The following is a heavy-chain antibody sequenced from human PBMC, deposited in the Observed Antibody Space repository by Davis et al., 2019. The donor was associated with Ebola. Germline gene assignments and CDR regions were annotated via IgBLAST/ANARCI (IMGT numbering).Heavy chain of an antibody. D-gene: IGHD3-3*01. CDR3: ARSWPSYDFWSGYSYGWFDP. Sequence: MPSETLSLTCTVSGGSMSSYYWSWIRQPPGKGLEWIGCIYYSGSTNYNPSLKSRVTIPVDTSKNQFSLKLSSVTAADTAVYYCARSWPSYDFWSGYSYGWFDPWGQGTLVTVSS. CDR2: IYYSGST. V-gene: IGHV4-59*01. CDR1: GGSMSSYY. J-gene: IGHJ5*02.